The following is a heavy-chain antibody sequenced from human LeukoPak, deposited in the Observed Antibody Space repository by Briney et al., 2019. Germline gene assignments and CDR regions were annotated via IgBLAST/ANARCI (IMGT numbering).Heavy chain of an antibody. J-gene: IGHJ4*02. D-gene: IGHD3-22*01. V-gene: IGHV1-18*01. Sequence: ASVKVSCKASGYSFTDYGVNWVRQAPGQGLEWMGWISPYTGNTDYPRDLPGRVAMTADPSTSTVYMELKSLRSDDPAFYYCTREAEDLPGVITFLYWGQGTLVTVSS. CDR2: ISPYTGNT. CDR1: GYSFTDYG. CDR3: TREAEDLPGVITFLY.